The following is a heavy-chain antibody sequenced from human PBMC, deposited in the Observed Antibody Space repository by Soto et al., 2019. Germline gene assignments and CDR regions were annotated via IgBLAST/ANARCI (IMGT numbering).Heavy chain of an antibody. CDR3: ARELNYFDY. CDR2: ISHSGSSI. J-gene: IGHJ4*02. V-gene: IGHV3-11*01. CDR1: GFTLSDYY. Sequence: QVQLVESGGGLVKPGGSPRLSCAASGFTLSDYYMSWIRQAPGKGLEWVSYISHSGSSICYADSVKGRFTISRDNAKNSLHLQMNSLTAEDTAVYYCARELNYFDYWGQGTLVTVSS.